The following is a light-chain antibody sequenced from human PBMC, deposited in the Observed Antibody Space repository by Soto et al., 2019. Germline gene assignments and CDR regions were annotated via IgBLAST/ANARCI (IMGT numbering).Light chain of an antibody. CDR3: QQYNNWLVT. CDR1: QSFSSN. Sequence: EIGMTQSPPTLSGSPGERATLSCRASQSFSSNLAWYQQKPGQAPRLLIYGASTRATGIPARFSGSGSGTEFTLTISSLQSEDFAVYYCQQYNNWLVTFGQGTKVEIK. V-gene: IGKV3-15*01. J-gene: IGKJ1*01. CDR2: GAS.